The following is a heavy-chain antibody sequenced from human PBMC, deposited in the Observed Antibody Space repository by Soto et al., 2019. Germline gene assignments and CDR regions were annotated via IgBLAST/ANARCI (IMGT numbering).Heavy chain of an antibody. CDR3: ARVHGDYVTGYYMDV. CDR2: ISAYNGNT. Sequence: ALVKVCGKASGYTGTRYGISWVRQATGQGLEWMGWISAYNGNTNYAQKLQGRVTMTTDTSTSTAYMELRSLRSDDTAVYYCARVHGDYVTGYYMDVWGKGTTVTVSS. V-gene: IGHV1-18*01. CDR1: GYTGTRYG. D-gene: IGHD4-17*01. J-gene: IGHJ6*03.